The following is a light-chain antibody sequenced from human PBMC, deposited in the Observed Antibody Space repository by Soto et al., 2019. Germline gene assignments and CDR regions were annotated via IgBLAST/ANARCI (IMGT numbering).Light chain of an antibody. CDR3: SSFTASYFYV. CDR1: GSDIGAYNY. J-gene: IGLJ1*01. CDR2: GVT. V-gene: IGLV2-14*01. Sequence: LTQPASVSGSPGQSITISCTGSGSDIGAYNYVSWYQQHPGKAPKLLIHGVTRRPSGVSSRFSASKSAYTASLTISGLQAEDEATYFCSSFTASYFYVFGPGTKVTVL.